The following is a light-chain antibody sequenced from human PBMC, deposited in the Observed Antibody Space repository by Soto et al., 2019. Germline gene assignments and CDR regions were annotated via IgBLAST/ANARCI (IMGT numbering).Light chain of an antibody. J-gene: IGLJ1*01. CDR2: DVT. V-gene: IGLV2-11*01. CDR3: CSHAGSYTYV. Sequence: QSALTQPRSVSGSPGQSLTISCTGTSSDVGGYNYVSWYPQHPGKVPKLMIYDVTKRPSGVPDRFSGSKSGNTASLTISGLQSEDEADYYCCSHAGSYTYVFGTGTKVTVL. CDR1: SSDVGGYNY.